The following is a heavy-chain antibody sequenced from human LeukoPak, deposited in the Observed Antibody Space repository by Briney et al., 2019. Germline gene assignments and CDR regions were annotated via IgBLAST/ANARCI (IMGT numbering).Heavy chain of an antibody. CDR1: GGSISSGSYY. CDR2: IYTSGST. J-gene: IGHJ4*02. CDR3: ARDIGSGWSVYFDY. D-gene: IGHD6-19*01. V-gene: IGHV4-61*02. Sequence: SETLSLTCTVSGGSISSGSYYWSWIRQPAGKGLEWIGRIYTSGSTNYNPSPKSRVTISVDTSKNQSSLKLSSVTAADTAVYYCARDIGSGWSVYFDYWGQGTLVTVSS.